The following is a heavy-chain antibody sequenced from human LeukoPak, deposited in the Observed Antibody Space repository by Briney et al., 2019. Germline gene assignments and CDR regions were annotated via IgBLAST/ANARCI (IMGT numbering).Heavy chain of an antibody. V-gene: IGHV4-34*01. CDR3: ARRRMTYFDY. CDR1: GGSFSGYY. CDR2: INHSGST. Sequence: KSSETLSLTCAVYGGSFSGYYWSWIRQPPGKGLEWIGEINHSGSTNYNPSLKSRVTISVDTSKNQFSLKLSSVTAADTAVYYCARRRMTYFDYWGQGTLVTVSS. J-gene: IGHJ4*02. D-gene: IGHD2-15*01.